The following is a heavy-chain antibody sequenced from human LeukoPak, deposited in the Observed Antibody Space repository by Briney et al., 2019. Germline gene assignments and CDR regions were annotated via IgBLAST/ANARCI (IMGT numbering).Heavy chain of an antibody. CDR2: INPNSGGT. CDR3: ARVRGKRGYSYGYKDY. D-gene: IGHD5-18*01. CDR1: GYTFTGYY. V-gene: IGHV1-2*02. Sequence: GASVKVSCKASGYTFTGYYIHWMRQAPGQGLEWMGWINPNSGGTNYAQKFQGRVTVTRDTSISTAYMELSRLRSDDTAVYYCARVRGKRGYSYGYKDYWGQGTLVTVSS. J-gene: IGHJ4*02.